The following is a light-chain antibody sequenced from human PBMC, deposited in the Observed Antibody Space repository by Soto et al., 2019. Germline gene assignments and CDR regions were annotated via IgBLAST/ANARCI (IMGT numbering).Light chain of an antibody. V-gene: IGLV1-44*01. CDR2: GND. CDR3: AAWDDSLNGYV. J-gene: IGLJ1*01. Sequence: QSVLTQSPSASGTPGQRVIISCSGSSSNIGTNYVYWYQQLPGTAPKVLIYGNDKRPSGVPNRFSGSKSGTSASLAISGLQSEDEADYYCAAWDDSLNGYVFGTGTKLTVL. CDR1: SSNIGTNY.